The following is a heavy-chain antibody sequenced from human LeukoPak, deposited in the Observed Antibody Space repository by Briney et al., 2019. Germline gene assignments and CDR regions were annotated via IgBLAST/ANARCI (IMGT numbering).Heavy chain of an antibody. Sequence: TGGSLRLSCAASGFTFNTYTMNWVRQAPGKGLGWVSYISGSSGIIDYADSVRGRFTISKDNAKNSLYLQMNSLRAEDTAIYYCTRVGYIDEGIDYWGQGTLVTVSS. J-gene: IGHJ4*02. D-gene: IGHD5-24*01. V-gene: IGHV3-48*01. CDR2: ISGSSGII. CDR1: GFTFNTYT. CDR3: TRVGYIDEGIDY.